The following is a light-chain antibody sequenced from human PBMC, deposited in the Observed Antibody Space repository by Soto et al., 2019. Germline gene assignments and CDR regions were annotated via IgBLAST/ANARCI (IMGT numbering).Light chain of an antibody. CDR2: AAS. J-gene: IGKJ3*01. CDR1: QNIGSL. Sequence: IVMTQSPVTLSVSPGERATLSCRASQNIGSLLAWYQHKPGQAPRLLIYAASTRATGIPDRFSGSGSGTEFTLTISSLRSEDFAVYYCKHYNSWPPFTFGPGTKVDIK. V-gene: IGKV3-15*01. CDR3: KHYNSWPPFT.